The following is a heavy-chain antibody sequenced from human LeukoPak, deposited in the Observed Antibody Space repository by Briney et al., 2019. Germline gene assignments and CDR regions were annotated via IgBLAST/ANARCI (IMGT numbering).Heavy chain of an antibody. V-gene: IGHV4-31*03. CDR1: GGSISSDAYC. CDR2: MYYDGST. CDR3: ARGPYYDFWSGYPYMDV. J-gene: IGHJ6*03. D-gene: IGHD3-3*01. Sequence: SETLSLTCTVSGGSISSDAYCWSWLRQRPGKGLEWIGYMYYDGSTYSNQSLKSRLSISIATSKNQFSLKLSSVTAADTAVYYCARGPYYDFWSGYPYMDVWGKGTTVTVSS.